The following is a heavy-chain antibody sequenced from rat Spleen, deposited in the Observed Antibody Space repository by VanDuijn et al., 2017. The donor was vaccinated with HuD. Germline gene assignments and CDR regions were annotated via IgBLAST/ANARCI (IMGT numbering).Heavy chain of an antibody. Sequence: EVQLVESGGGLVQPGRSLKLSCVASGFTFSSFAMAWVRQAPKKGLEWIATITSVGGITYYPDSVKGRFTISRDTARSTLYLQMNSLSSEDTATYYCARHNVTTGDYFDYWGQGVMVTVSS. CDR1: GFTFSSFA. J-gene: IGHJ2*01. D-gene: IGHD1-10*01. CDR3: ARHNVTTGDYFDY. CDR2: ITSVGGIT. V-gene: IGHV5-25*01.